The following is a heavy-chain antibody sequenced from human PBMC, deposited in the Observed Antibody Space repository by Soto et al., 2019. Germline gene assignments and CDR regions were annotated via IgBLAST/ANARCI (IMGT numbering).Heavy chain of an antibody. D-gene: IGHD5-12*01. CDR1: GFTFEDYA. CDR3: VKDNGYGGYDYFDY. V-gene: IGHV3-9*01. J-gene: IGHJ4*02. Sequence: EVQLVESGGGLVQPGGSLRLSCAASGFTFEDYAIHWVRQAPGKGLEWVSRISWNSGNTGYADSVKGRFTISRDNGKSSLYMQMNNLRPEDTAFYYCVKDNGYGGYDYFDYWGQGILVTVSS. CDR2: ISWNSGNT.